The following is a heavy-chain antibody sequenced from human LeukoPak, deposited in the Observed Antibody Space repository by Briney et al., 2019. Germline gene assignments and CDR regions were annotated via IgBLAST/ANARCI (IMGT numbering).Heavy chain of an antibody. CDR3: ARGYDSSGYYYLPPDY. CDR2: IVVGSGNT. Sequence: ASVKVSCKASGFTFTSSAVQWVRQARGQRLEWIGWIVVGSGNTNYAQKFQERVTITRDMSTSTAYMELSSLRSEDTAVYYCARGYDSSGYYYLPPDYWGQGTLVTVSS. CDR1: GFTFTSSA. J-gene: IGHJ4*02. D-gene: IGHD3-22*01. V-gene: IGHV1-58*01.